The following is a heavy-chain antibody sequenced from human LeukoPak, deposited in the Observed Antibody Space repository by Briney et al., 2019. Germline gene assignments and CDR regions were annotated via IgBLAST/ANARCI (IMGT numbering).Heavy chain of an antibody. D-gene: IGHD6-19*01. Sequence: QPSGTLPLTCTVSGGSIITTNYYWGCIRQPPGKGLEWIGSIYYSGNTYYKPSLKSRVTISVDTSKNQFSLKLTSVTAADTAVYYCARDRLRLLPAFDIWGQGTMVTVSS. CDR2: IYYSGNT. V-gene: IGHV4-39*07. CDR3: ARDRLRLLPAFDI. J-gene: IGHJ3*02. CDR1: GGSIITTNYY.